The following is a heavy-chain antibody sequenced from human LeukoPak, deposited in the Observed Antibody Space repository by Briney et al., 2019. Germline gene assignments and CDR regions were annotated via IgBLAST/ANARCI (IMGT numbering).Heavy chain of an antibody. J-gene: IGHJ5*02. Sequence: ASVKVSCKAAGYTFSGSYIHWVRQAPGHGLQGMGWVGPHSGGTKYAQKFEGRVTMTTDTSISTAYMELSRLGSDDTAVYYCARDTGDYYRSGSYFDPWGQGTLVIVSS. CDR1: GYTFSGSY. CDR2: VGPHSGGT. V-gene: IGHV1-2*02. D-gene: IGHD3-10*01. CDR3: ARDTGDYYRSGSYFDP.